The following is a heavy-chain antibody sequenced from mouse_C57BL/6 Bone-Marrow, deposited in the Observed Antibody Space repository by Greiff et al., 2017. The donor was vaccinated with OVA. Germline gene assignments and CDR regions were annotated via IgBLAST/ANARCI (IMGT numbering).Heavy chain of an antibody. Sequence: EVKLVESGPELVKPGASVKMSCKASGYTFTDYNMHWVKQSHGKSLEWIGYINPNNGGTSYNQKFKGKATLTVNKSSSTAYMELRSLTSEDSAVYYCASRWLPLPYYFDYWGQGTTLTISS. CDR3: ASRWLPLPYYFDY. V-gene: IGHV1-22*01. D-gene: IGHD2-3*01. J-gene: IGHJ2*01. CDR1: GYTFTDYN. CDR2: INPNNGGT.